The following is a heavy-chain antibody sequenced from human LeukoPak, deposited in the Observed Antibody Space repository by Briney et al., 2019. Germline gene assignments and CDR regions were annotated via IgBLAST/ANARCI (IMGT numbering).Heavy chain of an antibody. D-gene: IGHD3-10*01. V-gene: IGHV1-2*02. Sequence: ASVKVSCKASGYTFTDYYMHWVRQAPGQGLEWMGWINPNSGGTNYAQKFQGRVTLTRATSISKAYMELSSLNSDDTAVYYCARDLYGSGSFGYWGQGTLVTVSS. CDR3: ARDLYGSGSFGY. J-gene: IGHJ4*02. CDR1: GYTFTDYY. CDR2: INPNSGGT.